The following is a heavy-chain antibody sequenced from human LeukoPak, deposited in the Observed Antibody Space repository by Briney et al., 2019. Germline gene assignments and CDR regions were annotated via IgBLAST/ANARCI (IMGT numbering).Heavy chain of an antibody. CDR3: AKDRHAPGRYCSSTSCFPFDS. CDR2: IYHSGIT. Sequence: SGTLSLTCAVPADSISSGDWWSWVRQPPGKGLEWIGEIYHSGITNYNPSLKSRVTISVDKSKNQFSLNLNSMTAADTAVYYCAKDRHAPGRYCSSTSCFPFDSWGQGTLVTVSS. CDR1: ADSISSGDW. D-gene: IGHD2-2*01. V-gene: IGHV4-4*02. J-gene: IGHJ5*01.